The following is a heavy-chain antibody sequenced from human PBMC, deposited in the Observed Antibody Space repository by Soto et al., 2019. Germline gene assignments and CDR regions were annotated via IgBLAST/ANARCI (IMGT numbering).Heavy chain of an antibody. Sequence: QVHLVQSGAEVKKPGASVKVSCKASGYTFTSYGITWVRQAPGQGLEWMGWISAHNGNTDYAQKLQGRVIVTRDTPTSTAYMELRSLISDGTAVYYGARGRYGDYWGQGALVTVSA. CDR3: ARGRYGDY. J-gene: IGHJ4*02. D-gene: IGHD1-1*01. CDR1: GYTFTSYG. CDR2: ISAHNGNT. V-gene: IGHV1-18*01.